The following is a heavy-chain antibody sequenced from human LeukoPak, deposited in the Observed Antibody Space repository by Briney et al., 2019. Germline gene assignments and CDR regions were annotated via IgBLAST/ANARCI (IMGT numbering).Heavy chain of an antibody. J-gene: IGHJ4*02. V-gene: IGHV4-4*08. CDR3: ARMIIAARQFDY. CDR1: GFTYSSYW. CDR2: IYTSGST. Sequence: GSLRLSCAASGFTYSSYWMSWVRQAPGKGLEWIGRIYTSGSTNYNPSLKSRVTISVDTSKNQFSLKLSSVTAADTAVYYCARMIIAARQFDYWGQGTLVTVSS. D-gene: IGHD6-6*01.